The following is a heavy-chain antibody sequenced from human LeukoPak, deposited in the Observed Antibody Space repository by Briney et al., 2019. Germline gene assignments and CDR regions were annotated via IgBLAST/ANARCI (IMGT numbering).Heavy chain of an antibody. D-gene: IGHD6-6*01. CDR3: TTTYSLLPFRIAARPFDY. CDR1: GFTFSNAW. J-gene: IGHJ4*02. Sequence: GGSLRLSCAASGFTFSNAWMSWVRQAPGKGLEWVGRIKSKTDGGTTDYAAPVKGRFTISRDDSKNTLYLQMNSLKTEDTAVYYCTTTYSLLPFRIAARPFDYWGQGTLVTVSS. CDR2: IKSKTDGGTT. V-gene: IGHV3-15*01.